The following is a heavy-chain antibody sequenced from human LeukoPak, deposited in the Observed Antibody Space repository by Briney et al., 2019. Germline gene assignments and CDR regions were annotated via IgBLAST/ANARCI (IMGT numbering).Heavy chain of an antibody. Sequence: GGSLRLSCVASEFTFSSYGMHWVRQAPGKGLEWVAFIRYDGRNKYYADSVKGRFTISRDNSKNTLYLQMNSLRAEDTAVYYCAKDTGVVPAALWNYWGQGTLVTVSS. CDR3: AKDTGVVPAALWNY. CDR2: IRYDGRNK. V-gene: IGHV3-30*02. CDR1: EFTFSSYG. D-gene: IGHD2-2*01. J-gene: IGHJ4*02.